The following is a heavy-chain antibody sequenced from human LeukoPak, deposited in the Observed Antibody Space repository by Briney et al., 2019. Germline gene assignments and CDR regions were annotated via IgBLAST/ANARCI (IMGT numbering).Heavy chain of an antibody. Sequence: SETLSLTCTVSGGSISSSSYYWGWIRHPPGKGLEWIGCIYYSGSTYYNPSLKSRVTISVDTSKNQFSLKLSSVTAADTAVYYCARRSPAAGTDYYYYYMDVWGKGTTVTVSS. CDR2: IYYSGST. J-gene: IGHJ6*03. D-gene: IGHD6-13*01. CDR3: ARRSPAAGTDYYYYYMDV. CDR1: GGSISSSSYY. V-gene: IGHV4-39*01.